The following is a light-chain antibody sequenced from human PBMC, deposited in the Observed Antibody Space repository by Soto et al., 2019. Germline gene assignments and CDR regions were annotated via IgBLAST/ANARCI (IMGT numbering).Light chain of an antibody. Sequence: QSVLTQPPSVSGAPGQRVTISCTGSSSNIGAGYDVHWYQQLPGRAPKLFIYGNTNRPSGVPDRFSGSKSGTSASLAITGLQAEDEADYYCLSLDSSMSVVFGGGTKLNVL. CDR3: LSLDSSMSVV. V-gene: IGLV1-40*01. J-gene: IGLJ2*01. CDR2: GNT. CDR1: SSNIGAGYD.